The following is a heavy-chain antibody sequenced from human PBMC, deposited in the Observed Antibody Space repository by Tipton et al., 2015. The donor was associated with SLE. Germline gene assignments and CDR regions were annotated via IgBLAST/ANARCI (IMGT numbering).Heavy chain of an antibody. Sequence: TLSLTCTVSGASTGSSYWTWLRQPPGKGLEWIGYIHYRGGTNYNPSFKSRVTLSVDTSMNQFSLKLRSVTAADTAVYYCASGSYYFDYWGQGTLVTVSS. D-gene: IGHD3-16*02. J-gene: IGHJ4*02. V-gene: IGHV4-59*01. CDR1: GASTGSSY. CDR2: IHYRGGT. CDR3: ASGSYYFDY.